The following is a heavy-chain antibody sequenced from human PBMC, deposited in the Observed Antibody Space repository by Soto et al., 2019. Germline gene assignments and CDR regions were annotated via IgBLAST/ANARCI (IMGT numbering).Heavy chain of an antibody. CDR3: ARSLGWYAIDY. Sequence: QVLLQESGPGLVQPSGTLSLSCVVSGVSIGSNYYWGWVRQSPGKGLEWLGDMSHIGSVNYNPSLNSRVTVSMDKSQNKFSLKLNSVTAADTAVYYCARSLGWYAIDYWGQGTLVIVSS. V-gene: IGHV4-4*02. CDR2: MSHIGSV. D-gene: IGHD6-19*01. J-gene: IGHJ4*02. CDR1: GVSIGSNYY.